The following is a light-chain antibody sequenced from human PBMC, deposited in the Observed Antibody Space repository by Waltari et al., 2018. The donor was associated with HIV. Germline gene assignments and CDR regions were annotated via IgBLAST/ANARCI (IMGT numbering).Light chain of an antibody. CDR1: SSDVGSYNI. Sequence: QSALTQPASVSGSPGQSIAISCTGASSDVGSYNIVSWYQQHPGKAPKLMIYAVTKRPSGVSDRFSGSKSGNTASLTISGLQAEDEADYYCCSYASYSTFHVVFSGGTKLTVL. CDR3: CSYASYSTFHVV. J-gene: IGLJ2*01. V-gene: IGLV2-23*02. CDR2: AVT.